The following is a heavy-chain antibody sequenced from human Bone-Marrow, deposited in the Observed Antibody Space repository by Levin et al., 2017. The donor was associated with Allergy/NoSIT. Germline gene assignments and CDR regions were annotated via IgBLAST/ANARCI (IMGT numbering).Heavy chain of an antibody. Sequence: SETLSLTCSVSGGSITSGNYYWSWIRQQPGKGLEWIGYIYYIGTTYYNPSLKSRVTISVDTSRNQFSLRANSVTAADTAVYYCARSVERSGLLHPGFDPWGQGTLVTVSS. J-gene: IGHJ5*02. CDR2: IYYIGTT. V-gene: IGHV4-30-4*01. CDR1: GGSITSGNYY. CDR3: ARSVERSGLLHPGFDP. D-gene: IGHD3-3*01.